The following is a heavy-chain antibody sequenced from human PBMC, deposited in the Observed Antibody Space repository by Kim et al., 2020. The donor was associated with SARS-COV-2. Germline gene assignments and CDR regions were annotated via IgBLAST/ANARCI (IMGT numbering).Heavy chain of an antibody. J-gene: IGHJ6*02. D-gene: IGHD2-2*01. CDR2: IYYSGST. Sequence: SETLSLTCTVSGGSISSGGYYWSWIRQHPGKGLEWIGYIYYSGSTYYNPSLKSRVTISVDTSKNQFSLKLSSVTAADTAVYYCAGLVVPAATGYYYYGMDVWGQGTTVTVSS. CDR3: AGLVVPAATGYYYYGMDV. V-gene: IGHV4-31*03. CDR1: GGSISSGGYY.